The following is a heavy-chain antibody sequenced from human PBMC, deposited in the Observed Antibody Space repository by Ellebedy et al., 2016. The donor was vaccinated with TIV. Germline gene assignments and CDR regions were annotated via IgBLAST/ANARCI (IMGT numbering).Heavy chain of an antibody. Sequence: AASVKVSCKAPGGTLSNFGISWVRQAPGQGLELIGVIIPLLGSVNSAQKFQGRVTLTADESTSTAYMELRSLTSEDTAGYFCARDRLDSLDYWGQGTLVIVSS. CDR3: ARDRLDSLDY. J-gene: IGHJ4*02. CDR2: IIPLLGSV. CDR1: GGTLSNFG. V-gene: IGHV1-69*13. D-gene: IGHD3/OR15-3a*01.